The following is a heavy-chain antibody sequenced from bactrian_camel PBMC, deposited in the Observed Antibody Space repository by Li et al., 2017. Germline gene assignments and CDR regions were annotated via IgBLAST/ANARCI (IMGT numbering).Heavy chain of an antibody. CDR1: GHTRSNYC. J-gene: IGHJ4*01. Sequence: DVQLVESGGGSVQAGESLNLSCSISGHTRSNYCMGWFRQRPGHEREGVAQIYTASFSTTYVDSVKGRFTISRDNAKDTLYLQMNSLKIEDTAVYYCALGSSRQATMTARGKGTQVTVS. D-gene: IGHD3*01. V-gene: IGHV3S42*01. CDR2: IYTASFST.